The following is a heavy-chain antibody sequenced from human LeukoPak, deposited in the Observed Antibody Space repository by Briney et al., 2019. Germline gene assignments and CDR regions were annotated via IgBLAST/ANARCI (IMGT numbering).Heavy chain of an antibody. CDR1: GSTFSSYW. Sequence: GGSLRLSCAASGSTFSSYWMHWVRQAPGKGLEWVSSISSDSSYIYYADAVHGRFTVSRDNAKYSLYLQMNSLRAEDTAVYYCVRGSYGAYDYWGQGSLVTVSS. CDR2: ISSDSSYI. CDR3: VRGSYGAYDY. V-gene: IGHV3-21*01. J-gene: IGHJ4*02. D-gene: IGHD4-17*01.